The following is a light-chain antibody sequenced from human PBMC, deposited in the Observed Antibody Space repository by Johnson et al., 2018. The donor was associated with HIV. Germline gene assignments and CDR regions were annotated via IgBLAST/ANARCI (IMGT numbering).Light chain of an antibody. J-gene: IGLJ1*01. CDR2: DNN. CDR1: TSNIGNNY. CDR3: GTWDSTFYV. Sequence: QSVLTQPPSVSAAPGQKVTISCSGSTSNIGNNYVSWYQQLPGTAPKLLIYDNNKRPSGIPDRFSCSKSGTSATLGITGLQTGDEADYYCGTWDSTFYVFGTGTKVTVL. V-gene: IGLV1-51*01.